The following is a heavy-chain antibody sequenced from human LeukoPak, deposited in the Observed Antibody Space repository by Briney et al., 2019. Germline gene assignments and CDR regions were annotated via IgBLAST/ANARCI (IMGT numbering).Heavy chain of an antibody. V-gene: IGHV3-21*01. D-gene: IGHD1-26*01. J-gene: IGHJ4*02. CDR2: ISSSSSYI. CDR3: ARLRVYSGSYPPYY. Sequence: GGSLRLSCAASGFTFSSYSMNWVRQAPGKGLEWVSSISSSSSYIYYADSVKGRFTISRDNAKNSLYLQMNSLRAEDTAVYYCARLRVYSGSYPPYYWGQGTLVTVSS. CDR1: GFTFSSYS.